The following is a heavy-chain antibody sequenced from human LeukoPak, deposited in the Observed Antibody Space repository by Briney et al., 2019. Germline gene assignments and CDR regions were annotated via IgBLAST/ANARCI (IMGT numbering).Heavy chain of an antibody. Sequence: GGSLRLSCAASGFTFIAYSMNWVRQAPGKGLEWVSVIYSGGSTYYADSVKGRFTISRDNSKNTLYLQMNSLRAEDTAVYYCAREVRCSSTSCSPADYFDYWGQGTLVTVSS. CDR1: GFTFIAYS. J-gene: IGHJ4*02. V-gene: IGHV3-53*01. CDR2: IYSGGST. D-gene: IGHD2-2*01. CDR3: AREVRCSSTSCSPADYFDY.